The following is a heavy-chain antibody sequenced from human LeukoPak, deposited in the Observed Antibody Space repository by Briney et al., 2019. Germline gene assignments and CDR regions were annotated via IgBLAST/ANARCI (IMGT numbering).Heavy chain of an antibody. V-gene: IGHV3-53*01. D-gene: IGHD6-19*01. CDR1: GFTVSSNY. CDR2: FYSGGNT. CDR3: AKEEEEQSVFT. Sequence: GGSLRLSCAASGFTVSSNYMSWVRQAPGKGLEWVSVFYSGGNTYYADSVKGRFTISRDNSKNTLYLQMNSLRAEDTAVYYCAKEEEEQSVFTWGQGTLVTVSS. J-gene: IGHJ5*02.